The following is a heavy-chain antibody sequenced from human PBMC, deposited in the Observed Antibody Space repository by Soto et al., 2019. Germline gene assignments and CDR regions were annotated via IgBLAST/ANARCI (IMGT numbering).Heavy chain of an antibody. CDR2: IYWDDDK. D-gene: IGHD3-3*01. V-gene: IGHV2-5*02. J-gene: IGHJ4*02. Sequence: QITLNESGPTVVKPAETLTLTCTFSGFSLTTSGVGGGWIRQSPGKAPEWLALIYWDDDKRYSASLKSRLTNTKDTSKNQVVLTMASVDPADTATYYCAHRILRTVFGLVTTTAIYFDFWGQGTPVVVSS. CDR1: GFSLTTSGVG. CDR3: AHRILRTVFGLVTTTAIYFDF.